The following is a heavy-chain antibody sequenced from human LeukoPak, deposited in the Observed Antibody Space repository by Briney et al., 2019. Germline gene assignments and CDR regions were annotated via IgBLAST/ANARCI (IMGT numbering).Heavy chain of an antibody. CDR2: IYYSGST. Sequence: PSETLSLTCTVSGGSISSGDYYWSWIRQPPGKGLEWIGYIYYSGSTYYNPSLKSRVTISVDTSKNQFSLKLSSVTAADTAMYYCARGRAVPARPDAFDIWGQGTMVTVSS. V-gene: IGHV4-30-4*01. CDR3: ARGRAVPARPDAFDI. D-gene: IGHD2-2*01. J-gene: IGHJ3*02. CDR1: GGSISSGDYY.